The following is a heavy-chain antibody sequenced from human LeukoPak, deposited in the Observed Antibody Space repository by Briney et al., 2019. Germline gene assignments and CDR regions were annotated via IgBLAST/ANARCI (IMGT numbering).Heavy chain of an antibody. CDR1: GFTFNNAW. CDR2: IKSKNVGGTT. Sequence: PGGSLRLSCAASGFTFNNAWMNWVRQAPGKGLEWVGRIKSKNVGGTTDYAAPVKGRFAISRDDSKNTVYLQMNSLKIEDTAVYYCTSHAAFDPWGQGTLVTVSS. V-gene: IGHV3-15*01. CDR3: TSHAAFDP. J-gene: IGHJ5*02.